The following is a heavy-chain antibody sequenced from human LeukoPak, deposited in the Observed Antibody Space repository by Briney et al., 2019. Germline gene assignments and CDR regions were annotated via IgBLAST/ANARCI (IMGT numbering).Heavy chain of an antibody. D-gene: IGHD3-10*01. CDR3: ARDRGYGSGSYYIDY. CDR1: GFTFSSYG. CDR2: IWYDGSNK. V-gene: IGHV3-33*01. J-gene: IGHJ4*02. Sequence: GRSLKLSCAASGFTFSSYGMHWVRQAPGKGLEWVAVIWYDGSNKYYADSVKGRFIISRDNSKNTLYLQMNSLRAEDTAVYYCARDRGYGSGSYYIDYWGQGTLVTVSS.